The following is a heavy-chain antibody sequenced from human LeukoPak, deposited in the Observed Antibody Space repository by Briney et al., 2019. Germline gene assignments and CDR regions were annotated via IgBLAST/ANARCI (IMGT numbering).Heavy chain of an antibody. CDR1: GGTFSSYA. V-gene: IGHV1-69*04. J-gene: IGHJ5*02. Sequence: SVKVSCKASGGTFSSYAISWVRQAPGQGLEWMGRIIPILGIANYAQKFQGRVTITADKSTSTAYMELSSLRSEDTAVYYCARRITRDSSGYNWFDPWGQGTLVTVSS. CDR3: ARRITRDSSGYNWFDP. CDR2: IIPILGIA. D-gene: IGHD6-19*01.